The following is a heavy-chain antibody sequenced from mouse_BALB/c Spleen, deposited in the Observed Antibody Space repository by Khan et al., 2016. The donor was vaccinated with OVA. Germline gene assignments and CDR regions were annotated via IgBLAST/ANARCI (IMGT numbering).Heavy chain of an antibody. CDR3: ARGGYYDNSLFDY. V-gene: IGHV1-84*02. Sequence: LQQSGPELVKPGASVKISCKATGFTFADYYLNWVKQKPGQGLEWIGWIYPGSGNTKYNEKFMGKATLTVDTSSSTAYMQLSSQASEDTAVYFSARGGYYDNSLFDYWGQGTTLTVSS. J-gene: IGHJ2*01. CDR2: IYPGSGNT. CDR1: GFTFADYY. D-gene: IGHD1-1*01.